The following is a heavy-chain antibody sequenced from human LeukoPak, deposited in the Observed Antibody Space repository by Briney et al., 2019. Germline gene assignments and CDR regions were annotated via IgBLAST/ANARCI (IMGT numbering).Heavy chain of an antibody. V-gene: IGHV1-46*01. CDR3: ARDYYDFWSGYYYYMDV. CDR1: GYTFTSYY. J-gene: IGHJ6*03. CDR2: INPSGGST. Sequence: KPGASVKVSCKASGYTFTSYYMHWVRQAPGQGLEWMGIINPSGGSTSYAQKFQGRVTMTRDTSTSTAYMELRSLRSDDTAVYYCARDYYDFWSGYYYYMDVWGKGTTVTVSS. D-gene: IGHD3-3*01.